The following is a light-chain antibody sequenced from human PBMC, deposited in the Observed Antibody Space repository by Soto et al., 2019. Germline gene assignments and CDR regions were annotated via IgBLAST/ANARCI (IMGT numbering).Light chain of an antibody. CDR2: GAS. Sequence: EIVLTQSPGTLSLSPGERATLSCRASQSVTSSYLAWYQQKPGQAPRLLVYGASSRATGIPDRFSGSGSGTDLTLTISRVEPEDFAVYYCQHRSNWPPVFTFGPGTKVEIK. CDR1: QSVTSSY. V-gene: IGKV3D-20*02. J-gene: IGKJ3*01. CDR3: QHRSNWPPVFT.